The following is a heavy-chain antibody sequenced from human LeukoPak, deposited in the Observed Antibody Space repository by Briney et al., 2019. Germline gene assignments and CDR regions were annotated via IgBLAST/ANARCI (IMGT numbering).Heavy chain of an antibody. Sequence: ASVKVSCKASGYTFTSYYMHWVRQAPGQGLEWMGIINPTGGSTFYAQKFQGRVTMTRDTSTSTVYMELSSLRSEDTAVYYCARDSSSWNFDYWGQGTLVTVSS. V-gene: IGHV1-46*01. CDR3: ARDSSSWNFDY. D-gene: IGHD6-13*01. CDR1: GYTFTSYY. CDR2: INPTGGST. J-gene: IGHJ4*02.